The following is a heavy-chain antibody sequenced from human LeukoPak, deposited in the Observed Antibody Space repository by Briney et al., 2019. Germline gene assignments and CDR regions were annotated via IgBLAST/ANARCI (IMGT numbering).Heavy chain of an antibody. CDR1: GFTFSSYG. CDR3: AKDLGSSTCGGVIDNYLDY. V-gene: IGHV3-33*06. Sequence: GRSLRRSCAASGFTFSSYGMHWVRQAPGKGLEWVAVIWYDGSNKYYADFVKGRFTNTRDNSKNTLYLQMNSLRAEDTSVYYCAKDLGSSTCGGVIDNYLDYWGQGTLVTVSS. J-gene: IGHJ4*02. D-gene: IGHD3-16*02. CDR2: IWYDGSNK.